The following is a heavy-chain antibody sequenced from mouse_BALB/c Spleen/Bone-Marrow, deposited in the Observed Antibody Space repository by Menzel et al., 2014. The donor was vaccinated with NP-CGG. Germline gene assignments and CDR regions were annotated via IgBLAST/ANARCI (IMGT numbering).Heavy chain of an antibody. Sequence: LVESGAELVRPGTSVKVSCKASGYAFTNYWIEWVKQRPGQGLEWIGVINPGSGGSNYNEKFKGKATLTTDKSSSTACMQLSSLTSDDSAVYFCVREMTRYAMDYWGQGTSVTVSS. J-gene: IGHJ4*01. CDR1: GYAFTNYW. CDR2: INPGSGGS. V-gene: IGHV1-54*03. CDR3: VREMTRYAMDY.